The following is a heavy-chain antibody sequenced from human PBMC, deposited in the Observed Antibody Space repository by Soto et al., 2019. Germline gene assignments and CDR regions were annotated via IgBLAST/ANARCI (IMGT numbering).Heavy chain of an antibody. Sequence: QVQLVESGGGVVQPGTSLRLSCAASGFRFKSFVMHWVRQAPGKGLEWDAFTSYDGNNKDYGDSVKGRFTVSRDNSQNTLHLQMDFLRPEDTALYYCARWGTTGGFDLWGQGPLVSVSS. CDR3: ARWGTTGGFDL. CDR2: TSYDGNNK. CDR1: GFRFKSFV. D-gene: IGHD3-16*01. J-gene: IGHJ4*02. V-gene: IGHV3-30*19.